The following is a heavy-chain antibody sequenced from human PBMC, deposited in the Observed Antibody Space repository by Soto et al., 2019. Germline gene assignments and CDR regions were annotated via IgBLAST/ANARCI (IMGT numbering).Heavy chain of an antibody. CDR1: GFSFSTSGVG. CDR2: IDWDDDK. CDR3: ARTYYYDSSDYWSSDF. D-gene: IGHD3-22*01. V-gene: IGHV2-70*12. Sequence: SGPTLVNPTQTLTLTCTFSGFSFSTSGVGVGWIRQPPGKALEWLALIDWDDDKYYTTSLKTRLTISKDTSKNQVVLKMTNMDPVDTATYYCARTYYYDSSDYWSSDFWGQGTLVTVSS. J-gene: IGHJ4*02.